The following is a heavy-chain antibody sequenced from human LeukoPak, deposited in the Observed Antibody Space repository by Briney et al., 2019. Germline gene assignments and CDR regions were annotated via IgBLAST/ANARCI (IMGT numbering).Heavy chain of an antibody. V-gene: IGHV4-39*07. CDR3: ARDVVAYNWFDP. CDR1: GGSISSSSYY. J-gene: IGHJ5*02. Sequence: SETLSLTCTVSGGSISSSSYYWGWIRQPPGKGLEWIGSIHYSGSTNYNPSLKSRVTISVDTSKNQFSLKLSSVTAADTAVYYCARDVVAYNWFDPWGQGTLVTVSS. CDR2: IHYSGST.